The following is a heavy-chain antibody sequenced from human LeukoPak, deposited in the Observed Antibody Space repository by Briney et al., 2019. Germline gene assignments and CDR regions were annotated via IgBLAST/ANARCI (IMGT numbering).Heavy chain of an antibody. CDR1: GFTFTTYW. Sequence: PGGSLRLSCAASGFTFTTYWMNWVRQAPGKGLEWVANIKQDGSEKYYVDSVKGRFTISRDNAKNSVYPQMNSLRAEDTAVYYCARALYDSSGYFYHWGQGTLVTVSS. D-gene: IGHD3-22*01. CDR3: ARALYDSSGYFYH. V-gene: IGHV3-7*01. J-gene: IGHJ4*02. CDR2: IKQDGSEK.